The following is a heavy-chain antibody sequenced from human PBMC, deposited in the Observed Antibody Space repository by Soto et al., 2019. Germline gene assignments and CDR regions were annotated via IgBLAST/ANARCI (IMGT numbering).Heavy chain of an antibody. Sequence: PSETLSLTCTVSGRPISSYYWSWIRQPPGKGLEWIGYIYYSGSTNYNPSLKSRVTILVDTSKNQFSLKLSSVTSADTAVYYCASGYSYGNFDYWGQGTLVTVSS. CDR2: IYYSGST. J-gene: IGHJ4*02. CDR1: GRPISSYY. D-gene: IGHD5-18*01. V-gene: IGHV4-59*01. CDR3: ASGYSYGNFDY.